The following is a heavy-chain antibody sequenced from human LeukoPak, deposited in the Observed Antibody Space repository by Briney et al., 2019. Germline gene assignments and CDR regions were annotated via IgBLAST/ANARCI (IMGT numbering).Heavy chain of an antibody. Sequence: PGGSLRLSCAASGFTFSSYAMSWVRQAPGKGLEWVSVIYSGGSTYYADSVKGRFTISRDNSKNTLYLQMNSLRAEDTAVYYCARDCRHYDILTGYYSEGYYYYGMDVWGQGTTVTVSS. V-gene: IGHV3-66*01. J-gene: IGHJ6*02. CDR3: ARDCRHYDILTGYYSEGYYYYGMDV. D-gene: IGHD3-9*01. CDR1: GFTFSSYA. CDR2: IYSGGST.